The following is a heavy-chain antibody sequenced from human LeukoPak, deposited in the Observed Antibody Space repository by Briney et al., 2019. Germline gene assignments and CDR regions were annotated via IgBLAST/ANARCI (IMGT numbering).Heavy chain of an antibody. Sequence: SETLSPTCTVSGGSISSSSYYWGWIRQPPGKGLEWIGSVYYSGSTYYNPSLKSRVTISVDTSKNQFSLKLSSVTAADTAVYYCASGVLRFLEMGYWGQGTLVTVSS. CDR2: VYYSGST. J-gene: IGHJ4*02. D-gene: IGHD3-3*01. V-gene: IGHV4-39*07. CDR1: GGSISSSSYY. CDR3: ASGVLRFLEMGY.